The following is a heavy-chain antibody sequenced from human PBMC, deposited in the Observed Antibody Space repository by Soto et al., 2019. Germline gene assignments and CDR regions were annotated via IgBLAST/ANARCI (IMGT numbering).Heavy chain of an antibody. J-gene: IGHJ4*02. V-gene: IGHV4-31*03. D-gene: IGHD1-26*01. Sequence: PSETLSLTCPFSGFSIRSGGYYWTWIRQHPGKGLEWIGYIYYSGSTYYNPSLKSRVTISVDTSKNQFSLKLSSVTAADTAVFYCARDIGGYGKFDYWGQGNLVTVSS. CDR1: GFSIRSGGYY. CDR3: ARDIGGYGKFDY. CDR2: IYYSGST.